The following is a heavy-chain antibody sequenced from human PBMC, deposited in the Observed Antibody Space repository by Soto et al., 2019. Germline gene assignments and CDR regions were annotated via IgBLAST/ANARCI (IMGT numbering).Heavy chain of an antibody. CDR1: GFTFTNSA. D-gene: IGHD2-21*02. Sequence: SVKVSCKTSGFTFTNSAVHWVRQARGQRLEWIGWIIVASGRTNYAREVQERVTISRDTSTATAYMELSGLRSEDTAVYYCVTELYSGGGCCSFDFWGQGTMVTV. J-gene: IGHJ3*01. CDR3: VTELYSGGGCCSFDF. V-gene: IGHV1-58*01. CDR2: IIVASGRT.